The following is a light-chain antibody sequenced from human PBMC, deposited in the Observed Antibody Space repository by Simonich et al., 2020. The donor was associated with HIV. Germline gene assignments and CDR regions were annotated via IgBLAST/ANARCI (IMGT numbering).Light chain of an antibody. CDR1: QGISRY. CDR3: QQSFSSPWT. V-gene: IGKV1-39*01. Sequence: DIQMTQSPSSLSASVGDRVTITCRASQGISRYLNWYQQKRGKAPKLLIYVASSLPSGVPSRFSGSGSGTDFTLTISSLQPEDFATYYCQQSFSSPWTFGQGTKVAIK. CDR2: VAS. J-gene: IGKJ1*01.